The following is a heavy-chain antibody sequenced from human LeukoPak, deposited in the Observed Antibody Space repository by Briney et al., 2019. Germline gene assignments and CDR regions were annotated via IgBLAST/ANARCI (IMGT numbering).Heavy chain of an antibody. CDR1: GGSFSGYY. Sequence: PSETLSLTCAVYGGSFSGYYWSWIRQPPGKGLEWIGEINHSGSTNYNPSLKSRVTISVDTSKNQFSLKLSSVTAADTAVYYCARVLFWSGYPIFDYYYYYGMDVWGQGTTVTVSS. CDR2: INHSGST. V-gene: IGHV4-34*01. CDR3: ARVLFWSGYPIFDYYYYYGMDV. D-gene: IGHD3-3*01. J-gene: IGHJ6*02.